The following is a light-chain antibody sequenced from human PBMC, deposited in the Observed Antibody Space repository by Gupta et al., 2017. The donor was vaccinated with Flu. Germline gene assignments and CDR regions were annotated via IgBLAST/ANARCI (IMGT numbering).Light chain of an antibody. J-gene: IGLJ2*01. Sequence: QSALTQPRSVSGSPGQSLTISCTGTSSDVGGYNYVSWYQQHPGKAPKLMIYDVSKRPSGVPDRFSGSKSGNTASLTISGLQAEDEADYYCCSYAGSYTLVFGGGTKLTVL. CDR2: DVS. CDR1: SSDVGGYNY. V-gene: IGLV2-11*01. CDR3: CSYAGSYTLV.